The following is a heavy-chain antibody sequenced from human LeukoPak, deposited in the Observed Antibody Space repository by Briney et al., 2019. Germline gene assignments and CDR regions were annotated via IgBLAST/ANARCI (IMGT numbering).Heavy chain of an antibody. V-gene: IGHV2-5*02. J-gene: IGHJ4*02. CDR3: AHRRSYSGSGSPFDY. CDR1: GGSISSSSYY. Sequence: TLSLTCTVSGGSISSSSYYWGWIRQPPGKGLEWFALIYWDDDKRYSPSLESRLTITKDTSKNQVVLTMTNMDPVDTATYYCAHRRSYSGSGSPFDYWGQGTLVTVSS. CDR2: IYWDDDK. D-gene: IGHD3-10*01.